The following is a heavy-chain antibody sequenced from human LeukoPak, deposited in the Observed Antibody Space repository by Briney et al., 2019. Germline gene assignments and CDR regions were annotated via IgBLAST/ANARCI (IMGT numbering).Heavy chain of an antibody. D-gene: IGHD2-2*01. Sequence: ASVKVSCKASGYTFTSYYMHWVRQAPGQGLEWMGIINPSGGSTSYAQKFQGRVTMTRDTSTSTVYMEPSSLRSEDTAVYYCARGVIVVVPAAPLGYYYYYMDVWGKGTTVTVSS. V-gene: IGHV1-46*03. CDR2: INPSGGST. CDR3: ARGVIVVVPAAPLGYYYYYMDV. J-gene: IGHJ6*03. CDR1: GYTFTSYY.